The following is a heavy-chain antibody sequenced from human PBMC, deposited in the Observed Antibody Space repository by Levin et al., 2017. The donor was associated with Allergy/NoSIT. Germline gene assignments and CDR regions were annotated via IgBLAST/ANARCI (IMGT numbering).Heavy chain of an antibody. CDR1: GFTFSSYS. Sequence: TGGSLRLSCAASGFTFSSYSMNWVRQAPGKGLEWVSSISSSSSYIYYADSVKGRFTISRDNAKNSLYLQMNSLRAEDTAVYYCARAPTDTAMVYGMDVWGQGTTVTVSS. V-gene: IGHV3-21*01. CDR3: ARAPTDTAMVYGMDV. D-gene: IGHD5-18*01. CDR2: ISSSSSYI. J-gene: IGHJ6*02.